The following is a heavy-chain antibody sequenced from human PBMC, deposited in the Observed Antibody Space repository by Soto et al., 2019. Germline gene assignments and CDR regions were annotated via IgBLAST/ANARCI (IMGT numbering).Heavy chain of an antibody. CDR1: GGSISSYY. Sequence: SETLSLTCTVSGGSISSYYWSWIRQPPGKGLEWIGYIYYSGDINYNPSLKSRVTISVDTSKNQFSLSLSSLTAADTAVYYCARDTRYGVLDYWGQGTLVTVSS. CDR3: ARDTRYGVLDY. CDR2: IYYSGDI. V-gene: IGHV4-59*01. J-gene: IGHJ4*02. D-gene: IGHD4-17*01.